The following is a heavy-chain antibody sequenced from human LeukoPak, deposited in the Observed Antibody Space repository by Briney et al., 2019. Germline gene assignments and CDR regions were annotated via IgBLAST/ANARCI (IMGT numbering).Heavy chain of an antibody. CDR1: GYSFISYW. V-gene: IGHV5-51*01. D-gene: IGHD5-12*01. Sequence: GESLKISCKGSGYSFISYWIGWVRQMPGKGLEWMGIIYPGDSDTRYSPSFQGQVTISADKSISTAYLQWSSLKASDTAMYYCGGDTGYDPDNDAFDIWGQGTMVTVSS. CDR2: IYPGDSDT. J-gene: IGHJ3*02. CDR3: GGDTGYDPDNDAFDI.